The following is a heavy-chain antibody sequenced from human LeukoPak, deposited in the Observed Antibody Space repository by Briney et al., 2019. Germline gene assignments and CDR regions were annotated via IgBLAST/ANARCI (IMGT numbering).Heavy chain of an antibody. CDR2: INSDGSST. D-gene: IGHD1-26*01. V-gene: IGHV3-74*01. CDR1: GFTFSSYW. CDR3: AKAERFSGTNTPDY. J-gene: IGHJ4*02. Sequence: GGSLRLSCAASGFTFSSYWMHWVRQAPGKGLVWVSRINSDGSSTSYADSVKGRFTISRDNSKNTLYLQMNSLRAEDTAVYYCAKAERFSGTNTPDYWGQGTLVTVSS.